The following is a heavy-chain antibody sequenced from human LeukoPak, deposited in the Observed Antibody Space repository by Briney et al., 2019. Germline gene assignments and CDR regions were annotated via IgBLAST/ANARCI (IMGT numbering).Heavy chain of an antibody. CDR2: ISAYNGNT. J-gene: IGHJ6*02. Sequence: ASVKVSCKASGYTFTSYGISWVRQAPGQGLEWMGWISAYNGNTNYAQKLQGRVTMTTDTSTSTAYMELRSLRSDDTAVYYCARELSRDGYKDYYYGMDVWGQGTTVTVSS. D-gene: IGHD5-24*01. V-gene: IGHV1-18*01. CDR3: ARELSRDGYKDYYYGMDV. CDR1: GYTFTSYG.